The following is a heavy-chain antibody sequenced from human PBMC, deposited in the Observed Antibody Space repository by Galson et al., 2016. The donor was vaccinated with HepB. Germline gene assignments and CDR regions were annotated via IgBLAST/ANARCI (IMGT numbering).Heavy chain of an antibody. Sequence: SVKVSCKASGYTFTSYAIHWVRQAPGQRLELMGWINAGNGNTKFSQKFQGRVTITMDKSESTAYMELSTLRSGDTAVYYCSRDQYYGDDVFNWFDPWVQGALVTVSS. V-gene: IGHV1-3*01. J-gene: IGHJ5*02. CDR3: SRDQYYGDDVFNWFDP. CDR1: GYTFTSYA. CDR2: INAGNGNT. D-gene: IGHD4-17*01.